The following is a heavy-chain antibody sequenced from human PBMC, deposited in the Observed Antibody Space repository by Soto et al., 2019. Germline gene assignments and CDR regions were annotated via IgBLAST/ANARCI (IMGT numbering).Heavy chain of an antibody. Sequence: GASVKVSCKASGYTFTSYGISWVRQAPGQGLEWMGWISAYNGNTNYAQKLQGRVTMTTDTSTSTAYMEQRSLRSDDTAVYYCARARKGGSCYYYYYYGMDVWGQGTTVTVSS. CDR3: ARARKGGSCYYYYYYGMDV. CDR1: GYTFTSYG. J-gene: IGHJ6*02. D-gene: IGHD2-15*01. CDR2: ISAYNGNT. V-gene: IGHV1-18*01.